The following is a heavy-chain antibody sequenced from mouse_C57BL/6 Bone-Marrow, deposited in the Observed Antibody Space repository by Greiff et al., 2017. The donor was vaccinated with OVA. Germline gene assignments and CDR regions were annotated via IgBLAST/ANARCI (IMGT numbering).Heavy chain of an antibody. CDR2: INPNNGGT. J-gene: IGHJ2*01. CDR3: ARNDGYDFSY. D-gene: IGHD2-2*01. V-gene: IGHV1-26*01. Sequence: VQLQQSGPELVKPGASVKISCKASGYTFTDYYMNWVKQSHGKSLEWIGDINPNNGGTSYNQKFKGKATLTVDKSSSTAYMELRSLTSEDSAVYYCARNDGYDFSYWGQGTTLTVSS. CDR1: GYTFTDYY.